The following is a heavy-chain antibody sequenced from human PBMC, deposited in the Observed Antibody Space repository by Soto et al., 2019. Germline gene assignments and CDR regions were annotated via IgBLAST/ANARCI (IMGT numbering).Heavy chain of an antibody. CDR1: GFTFSSYD. Sequence: EVPLVESGGGLVQPGGSLSLSCAASGFTFSSYDMHWVRQATGKGLEWVSGIGTAGDTYSPGSVKGRFTISRENAKNSLYLQMNSLRAGDTAVYYFARGGRMFAFDIWGQGTMVTVSS. CDR3: ARGGRMFAFDI. D-gene: IGHD1-26*01. V-gene: IGHV3-13*04. J-gene: IGHJ3*02. CDR2: IGTAGDT.